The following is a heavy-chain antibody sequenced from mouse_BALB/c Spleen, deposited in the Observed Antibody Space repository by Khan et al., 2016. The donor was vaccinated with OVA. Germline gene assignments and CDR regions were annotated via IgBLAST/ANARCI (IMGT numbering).Heavy chain of an antibody. CDR2: IDPSTGYI. J-gene: IGHJ3*01. CDR3: ARRGLYCIFVY. D-gene: IGHD2-12*01. Sequence: VQLQQSGAELAKPGASVKMSCKASGYTFTTYWMHWVKKRPGKGLEWIGYIDPSTGYIEYNQKFKDKATLTTDKSYTTAYMQMNSLKSEDSAVYYCARRGLYCIFVYWGPGTLVTVSA. CDR1: GYTFTTYW. V-gene: IGHV1-7*01.